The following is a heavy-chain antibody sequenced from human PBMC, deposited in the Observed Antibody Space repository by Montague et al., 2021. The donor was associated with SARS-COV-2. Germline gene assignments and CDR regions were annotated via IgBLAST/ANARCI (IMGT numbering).Heavy chain of an antibody. J-gene: IGHJ4*02. D-gene: IGHD2-8*02. CDR2: INLSGSA. CDR3: ARGRYQKHFVLVVITSQEWYFDF. V-gene: IGHV4-34*01. Sequence: SETLSLTCPVYGDSFSGYYWSWIRQPAGKGLEWIGEINLSGSAKYNPSLNSRVTMSADTSKNQFSLKLSSVTAADTAVYYCARGRYQKHFVLVVITSQEWYFDFWGQGTTVSVSS. CDR1: GDSFSGYY.